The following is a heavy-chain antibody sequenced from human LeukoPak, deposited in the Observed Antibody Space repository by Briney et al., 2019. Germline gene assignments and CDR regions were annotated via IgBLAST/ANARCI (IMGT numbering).Heavy chain of an antibody. V-gene: IGHV3-23*01. CDR3: ARFARFGDLQGGGYFDY. CDR2: FGAGTGAIT. CDR1: GFTFSSYA. J-gene: IGHJ4*02. Sequence: PGGSLRLSCAASGFTFSSYAMRWVRQAPGKGLEWVSAFGAGTGAITIYADSVKGRFTISRDDSKSTLYLQMNSLRAEDTAVYYCARFARFGDLQGGGYFDYWGQGTLVTVSS. D-gene: IGHD3-16*01.